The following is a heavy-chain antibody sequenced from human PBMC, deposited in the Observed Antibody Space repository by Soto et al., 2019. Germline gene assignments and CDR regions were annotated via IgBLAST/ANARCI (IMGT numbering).Heavy chain of an antibody. Sequence: QVQLVQSGAEVKKPGSSVKVSCKVSGDTFNSHAITWVRQAPGQGLEWMGRIIPMLGTANYAQKFQGRVTITADTSTSTAYMELRSLRSEDTAVYYCARSKGVGLVVDAFDIWGQGTMVTVSS. J-gene: IGHJ3*02. CDR1: GDTFNSHA. CDR2: IIPMLGTA. CDR3: ARSKGVGLVVDAFDI. D-gene: IGHD2-8*01. V-gene: IGHV1-69*06.